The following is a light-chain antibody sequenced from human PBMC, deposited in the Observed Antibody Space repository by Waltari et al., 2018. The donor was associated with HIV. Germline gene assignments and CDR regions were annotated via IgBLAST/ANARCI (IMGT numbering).Light chain of an antibody. CDR1: QGITTS. V-gene: IGKV1-8*01. CDR3: HQYHDFPFT. CDR2: TTS. J-gene: IGKJ3*01. Sequence: ALRMTQSPSSFSASVGDRVTITCRASQGITTSLAWYQQQPGGAPRLLIHTTSTLESGVPSRFSGSGSGTEFTLSIRCLQSEDVATYYCHQYHDFPFTFGPGTKVDIK.